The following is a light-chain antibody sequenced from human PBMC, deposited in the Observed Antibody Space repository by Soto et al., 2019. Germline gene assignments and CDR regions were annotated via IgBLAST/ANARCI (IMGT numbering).Light chain of an antibody. Sequence: EIVMTQSPATLSVSPGERVTLSCRASQSISTELPWYQQRPGQPPRLLISGASTRATGVPDRSTGSGSGSDFTLTMSGLQSEDFAVYYCQQSHNWPPTFGQGTRLEI. CDR3: QQSHNWPPT. V-gene: IGKV3-15*01. CDR2: GAS. CDR1: QSISTE. J-gene: IGKJ2*01.